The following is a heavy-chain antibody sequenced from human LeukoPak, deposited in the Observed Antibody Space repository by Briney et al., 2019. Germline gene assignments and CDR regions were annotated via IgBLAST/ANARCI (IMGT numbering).Heavy chain of an antibody. Sequence: SETLSLTCTVSGDSMSGYSWSWLRQPAGKELEWIGRIYSSYFTEYNLSLDGRVTMSIDTSKNQFSLMLDSVTAADTALYYCARVHIVTGTYFDSWGQGALVTVSS. CDR2: IYSSYFT. CDR1: GDSMSGYS. J-gene: IGHJ4*02. D-gene: IGHD3-10*01. V-gene: IGHV4-4*07. CDR3: ARVHIVTGTYFDS.